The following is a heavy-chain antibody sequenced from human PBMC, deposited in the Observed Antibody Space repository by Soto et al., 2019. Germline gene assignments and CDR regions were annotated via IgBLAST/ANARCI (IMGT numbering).Heavy chain of an antibody. Sequence: PSETLSLTCTVSGGSISSSDYYWSWIRQPPGKGLEWIGYIYYSGSTYYNPSLKSRVTISVDTSKNQFSLKLSSVTAADTAVYYCARGAGGYDFWSGYPGWFDPWGQGTLVTVSS. CDR2: IYYSGST. CDR1: GGSISSSDYY. CDR3: ARGAGGYDFWSGYPGWFDP. J-gene: IGHJ5*02. V-gene: IGHV4-30-4*01. D-gene: IGHD3-3*01.